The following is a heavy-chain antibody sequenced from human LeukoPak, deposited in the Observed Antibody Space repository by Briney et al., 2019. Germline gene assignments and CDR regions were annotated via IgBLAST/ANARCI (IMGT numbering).Heavy chain of an antibody. J-gene: IGHJ1*01. V-gene: IGHV3-53*01. CDR2: IYSDGNT. D-gene: IGHD1-26*01. CDR3: VREREGSNSEH. CDR1: VFTVSNNR. Sequence: GGCLRLSCAASVFTVSNNRLSWVRQAPWMGLEWVSTIYSDGNTYYPGSVKGRFTISRDGSKNTLYLQLNSLRTEDTAIYYCVREREGSNSEHWGQGTLVTVSS.